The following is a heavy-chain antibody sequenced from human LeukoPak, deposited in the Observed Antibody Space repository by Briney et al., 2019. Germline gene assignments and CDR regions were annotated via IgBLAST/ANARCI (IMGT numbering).Heavy chain of an antibody. CDR2: IYSGGST. V-gene: IGHV3-66*04. D-gene: IGHD1-26*01. Sequence: GGSLRLSCAASGFTVSSNYMSWVRQAPGKGLEWVSVIYSGGSTYYADSVKGRFTLSRDNSKNTLYLQMNSPRAEDTAVYYCARQSYKGIDYWGQGTLVTVSS. J-gene: IGHJ4*02. CDR1: GFTVSSNY. CDR3: ARQSYKGIDY.